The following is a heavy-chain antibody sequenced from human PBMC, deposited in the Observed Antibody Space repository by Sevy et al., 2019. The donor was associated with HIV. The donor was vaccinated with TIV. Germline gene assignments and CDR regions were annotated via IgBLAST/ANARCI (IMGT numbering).Heavy chain of an antibody. CDR1: GYTFTGYY. D-gene: IGHD3-22*01. J-gene: IGHJ1*01. Sequence: ASVKVSCKASGYTFTGYYMHWVRQAPGQGLEWMGWINPNSGGTNYAQKFQGRVTMTRDTSISTAYMELGRLRSDDTAVDYCARRYYDSSGYYYEYFQHWGQGTLVTVSS. CDR3: ARRYYDSSGYYYEYFQH. V-gene: IGHV1-2*02. CDR2: INPNSGGT.